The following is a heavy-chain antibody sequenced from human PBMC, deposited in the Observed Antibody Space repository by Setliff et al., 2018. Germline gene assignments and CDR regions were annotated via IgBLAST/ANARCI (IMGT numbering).Heavy chain of an antibody. CDR3: AKDRSSGWPDIDY. V-gene: IGHV3-49*04. J-gene: IGHJ4*02. CDR1: GFTFGDYA. Sequence: GGSLRLSCTASGFTFGDYAMSWVRQAPGKGLEWVGFIRSKAYGGTTEYAASVKGGFTISRDDSKSIAYLQMNSLRAEDTAVYYCAKDRSSGWPDIDYWGQGTLVTVSS. D-gene: IGHD6-19*01. CDR2: IRSKAYGGTT.